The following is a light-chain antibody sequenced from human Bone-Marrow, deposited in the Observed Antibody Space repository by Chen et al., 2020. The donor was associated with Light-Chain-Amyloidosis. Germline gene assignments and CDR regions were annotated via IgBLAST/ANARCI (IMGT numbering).Light chain of an antibody. Sequence: EIVLTQSPGTLSLSPVEGANLSCRASQTISSNYLTWYQQKFGQAPRLLIYGSSSRATGIPDRFTGSGSGTDFTLTINRLEPEDCAMYYCEQYGTSPLTFGGGTKVEIK. CDR3: EQYGTSPLT. V-gene: IGKV3-20*01. CDR1: QTISSNY. J-gene: IGKJ4*01. CDR2: GSS.